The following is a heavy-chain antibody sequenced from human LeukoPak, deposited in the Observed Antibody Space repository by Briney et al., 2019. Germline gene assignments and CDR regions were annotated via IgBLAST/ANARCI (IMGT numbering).Heavy chain of an antibody. CDR3: ARSRERTFDI. J-gene: IGHJ3*02. Sequence: GASVKVSCKASGYTFTGYCIHWVRQAPGQGLECMGWINPNSGDTNYAPKFQGRVTMTRDTSISTAYMELSRLRSDDTAVYYCARSRERTFDIWGQGTMVTVSS. CDR2: INPNSGDT. D-gene: IGHD1-26*01. V-gene: IGHV1-2*02. CDR1: GYTFTGYC.